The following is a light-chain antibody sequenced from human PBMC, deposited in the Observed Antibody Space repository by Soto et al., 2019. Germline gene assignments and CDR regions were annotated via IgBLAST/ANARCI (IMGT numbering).Light chain of an antibody. CDR1: SSNIGRNT. J-gene: IGLJ7*01. V-gene: IGLV1-44*01. Sequence: QPVLTQPPSASGTPGQRVTISCSGSSSNIGRNTVNWYQQLPGTAPKLLIYSNNQPPSGVPDRFSGSKSGTAASLAISGLQSEDEADYYCAAWDDSLKEPVFGGGTQLTVL. CDR2: SNN. CDR3: AAWDDSLKEPV.